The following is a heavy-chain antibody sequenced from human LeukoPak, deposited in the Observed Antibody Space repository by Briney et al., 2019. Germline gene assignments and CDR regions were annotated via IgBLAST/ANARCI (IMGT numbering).Heavy chain of an antibody. CDR3: AKDNGWLHYCH. CDR1: GFTFSSSA. D-gene: IGHD5-24*01. CDR2: ISPGGEIT. Sequence: GGSLRLSCAASGFTFSSSAMNWVRQAPGKGLEWVSGISPGGEITYYADSVKGRFTISRDNSKNTVSLQMHSLRAEDTATYYCAKDNGWLHYCHWGQGTLVTVSS. J-gene: IGHJ4*02. V-gene: IGHV3-23*01.